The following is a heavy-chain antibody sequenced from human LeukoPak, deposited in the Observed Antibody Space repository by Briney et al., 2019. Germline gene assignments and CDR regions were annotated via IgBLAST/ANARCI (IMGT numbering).Heavy chain of an antibody. CDR2: ISSSSSYI. CDR1: GFTFSSYS. Sequence: GGSLRLSCAASGFTFSSYSMNWVRQAPGKGLEWVSSISSSSSYIYYADSVKGRFTISRDNAKNSLYLQMNSLRAEDTAVYYCARDPGLYSSSPVYWGQGTLVTVSS. J-gene: IGHJ4*02. CDR3: ARDPGLYSSSPVY. V-gene: IGHV3-21*01. D-gene: IGHD6-6*01.